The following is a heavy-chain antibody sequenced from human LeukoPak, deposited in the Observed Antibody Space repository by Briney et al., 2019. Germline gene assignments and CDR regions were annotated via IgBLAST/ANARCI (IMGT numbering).Heavy chain of an antibody. CDR1: GYTLTELS. CDR2: FDPEDGET. Sequence: ASVKVSCKVSGYTLTELSMHWVRQAPGKGLEWMGGFDPEDGETIYAQKFQGRVTMTEDTSTDTAYMELSSLRSEDTAVYYCARAGNWNDVDLGANYGMDVWGQGTTVTVSS. D-gene: IGHD1-1*01. CDR3: ARAGNWNDVDLGANYGMDV. V-gene: IGHV1-24*01. J-gene: IGHJ6*02.